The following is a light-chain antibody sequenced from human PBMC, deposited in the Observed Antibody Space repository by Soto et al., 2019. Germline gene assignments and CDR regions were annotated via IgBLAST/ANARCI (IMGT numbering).Light chain of an antibody. CDR1: SSDIGLYNY. V-gene: IGLV2-8*01. CDR2: EVS. Sequence: QSALTQPPSASGSPGQSVTISCAGTSSDIGLYNYVSWYQHHPGKAPRLIIYEVSKRPSGVPDRFSGSKSGNTASLTVSGLQAEDEADYDCSSYAGDINFDVFGGGTKVTVL. J-gene: IGLJ3*02. CDR3: SSYAGDINFDV.